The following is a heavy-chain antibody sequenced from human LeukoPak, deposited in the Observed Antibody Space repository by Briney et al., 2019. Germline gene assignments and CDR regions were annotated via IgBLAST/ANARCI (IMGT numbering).Heavy chain of an antibody. J-gene: IGHJ4*02. CDR2: INPNSGGS. V-gene: IGHV1-2*06. CDR3: ARGLVGDYGDHGDDY. D-gene: IGHD4-17*01. CDR1: GYTFTDYY. Sequence: ASVEVSCKASGYTFTDYYMHWVRQAPGQGLEWMGRINPNSGGSNYAQEFQGRVTMTRNTSISTAYMELSSLRSEDTAVYYCARGLVGDYGDHGDDYWGQGTLVTVSS.